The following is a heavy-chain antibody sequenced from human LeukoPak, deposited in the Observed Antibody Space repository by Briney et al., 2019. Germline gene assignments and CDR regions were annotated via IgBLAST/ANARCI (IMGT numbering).Heavy chain of an antibody. V-gene: IGHV4-61*01. Sequence: SETLSLTCTVSGGSVSSGSYYWSWIRQPPGKGLEWIGYVYYHEGTNYNPSLKSRVTISVDTSKNQFSLKLTSVTAADTAVYYCARRVGTRDWYFDLWGRGTLVTVSS. CDR3: ARRVGTRDWYFDL. D-gene: IGHD1-14*01. CDR1: GGSVSSGSYY. J-gene: IGHJ2*01. CDR2: VYYHEGT.